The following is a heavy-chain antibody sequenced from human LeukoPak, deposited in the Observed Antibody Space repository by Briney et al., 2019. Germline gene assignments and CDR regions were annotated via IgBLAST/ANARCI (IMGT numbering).Heavy chain of an antibody. Sequence: GESLKISCKGSGYSFTNFWIGWVRQMPGKGLEWMGIIHPGDSDTRYSPSFQGQVTISADKSISTAYLQWNSLKASDTATYYCARRSGSYFDYWGQGTLATVSS. CDR2: IHPGDSDT. D-gene: IGHD1-26*01. J-gene: IGHJ4*02. V-gene: IGHV5-51*01. CDR1: GYSFTNFW. CDR3: ARRSGSYFDY.